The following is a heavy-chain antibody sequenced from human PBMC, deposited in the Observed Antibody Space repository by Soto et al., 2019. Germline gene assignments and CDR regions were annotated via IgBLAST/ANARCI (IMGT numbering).Heavy chain of an antibody. D-gene: IGHD3-22*01. CDR1: GYSFAGYW. CDR3: ARQIYDSDTGPNFQYYFDS. Sequence: GESLKISCKGSGYSFAGYWITWVRQKPGKGLEWMGRIDPSDSQTYYSPSFRGHVTISVTKSITTVFLQWSSLRASDTAMYYRARQIYDSDTGPNFQYYFDSWGQGTPVTVSS. J-gene: IGHJ4*02. CDR2: IDPSDSQT. V-gene: IGHV5-10-1*01.